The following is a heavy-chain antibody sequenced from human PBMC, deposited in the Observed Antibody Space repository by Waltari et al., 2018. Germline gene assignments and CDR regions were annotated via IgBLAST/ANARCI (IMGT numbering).Heavy chain of an antibody. CDR3: AKDWSGGTCSNGCMDV. CDR2: ISGGDDST. Sequence: EVQLLESGGCLVQPGGSLRLSCADSGFTFPSYAMTWVRQAPGKGLEWVSSISGGDDSTYFAESVKGRFTISRDNSKNTLFLQMSGLRAEDTAMYYCAKDWSGGTCSNGCMDVWGQGTTVTVSS. J-gene: IGHJ6*02. CDR1: GFTFPSYA. D-gene: IGHD2-15*01. V-gene: IGHV3-23*01.